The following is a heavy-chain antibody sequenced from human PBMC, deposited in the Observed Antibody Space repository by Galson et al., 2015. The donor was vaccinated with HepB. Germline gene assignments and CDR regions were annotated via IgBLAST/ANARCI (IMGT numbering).Heavy chain of an antibody. J-gene: IGHJ3*02. D-gene: IGHD4-11*01. CDR1: GFTFSSYA. V-gene: IGHV3-30*04. Sequence: SLRLSCAASGFTFSSYAMHWVRQAPGKGLEWVAVISYDGSNKYYADSVKGRFTISRDNSKNTLYLQMNSLRAEDTAVYYCAREGDYREAFDIWGQGTMVTVSS. CDR2: ISYDGSNK. CDR3: AREGDYREAFDI.